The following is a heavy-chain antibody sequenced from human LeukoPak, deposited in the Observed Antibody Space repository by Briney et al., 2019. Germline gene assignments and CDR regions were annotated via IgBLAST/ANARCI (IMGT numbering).Heavy chain of an antibody. J-gene: IGHJ1*01. V-gene: IGHV4-34*01. CDR3: ASESQADYYDSSGFQH. CDR2: INHSGST. D-gene: IGHD3-22*01. CDR1: GGSFSGYY. Sequence: SSETLSLTCAVYGGSFSGYYWSWIRQPPGKGLEWIGEINHSGSTNYNPSLKSRVTISVDTSKNQFSLKLSSVTAADTAVYYCASESQADYYDSSGFQHWGQGTLVTVSS.